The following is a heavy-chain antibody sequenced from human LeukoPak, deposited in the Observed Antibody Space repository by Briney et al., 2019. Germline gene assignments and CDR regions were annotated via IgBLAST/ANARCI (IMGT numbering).Heavy chain of an antibody. Sequence: ASAKVSCKASGYTFTGYYMHWVRQAPGQGLEWMGWINPNSGDTHYAQKFQGRVTMTRDTSINTAYMELSRLRSDDTAVYYCARDKEFVYCGGGTGYNDYWGQGGLVTSPQ. CDR1: GYTFTGYY. J-gene: IGHJ4*02. D-gene: IGHD2-15*01. CDR3: ARDKEFVYCGGGTGYNDY. CDR2: INPNSGDT. V-gene: IGHV1-2*02.